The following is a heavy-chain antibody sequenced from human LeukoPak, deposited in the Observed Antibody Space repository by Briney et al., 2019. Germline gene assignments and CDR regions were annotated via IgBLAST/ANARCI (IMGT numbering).Heavy chain of an antibody. V-gene: IGHV4-38-2*02. J-gene: IGHJ4*02. D-gene: IGHD2-2*01. Sequence: PSETLSLTCTVSGGSISSGYYWGWIRQPPGKGLEWIGSIYHSGSTYYNPSLKSRVTISVDTSKNQFSLKLSSVAAADTAVYYCARGPDCSSASCPYPYYFDYWGQGTLVTVSS. CDR1: GGSISSGYY. CDR2: IYHSGST. CDR3: ARGPDCSSASCPYPYYFDY.